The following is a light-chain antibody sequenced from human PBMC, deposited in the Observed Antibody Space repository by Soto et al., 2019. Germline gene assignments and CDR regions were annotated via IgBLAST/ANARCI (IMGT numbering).Light chain of an antibody. V-gene: IGLV2-14*01. J-gene: IGLJ2*01. CDR1: SNDVGGYNY. CDR3: SSYTSSSTLDVV. CDR2: EVT. Sequence: QSALTQPASVSGSPGQSITISCTGTSNDVGGYNYVSWYQQHPGKAPKLMIYEVTNRPSGVSNRFSGSKSGNTASLTISGLHAEDEADYYCSSYTSSSTLDVVFGGGTKLTVL.